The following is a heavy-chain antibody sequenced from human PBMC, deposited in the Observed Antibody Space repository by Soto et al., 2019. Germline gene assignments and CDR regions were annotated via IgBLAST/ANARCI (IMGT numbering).Heavy chain of an antibody. J-gene: IGHJ5*02. CDR2: IYYSGST. V-gene: IGHV4-31*03. CDR1: GGSISSGGYY. Sequence: PSETLSLTCTVSGGSISSGGYYWSWIRQHPGKGLEWIGYIYYSGSTYYNPSLKSRVTISVDTSKNQFSLKLSSVTAADTAVYYCARHLSAARIVVGWFDPWGQGTLVTVSS. CDR3: ARHLSAARIVVGWFDP. D-gene: IGHD2-21*01.